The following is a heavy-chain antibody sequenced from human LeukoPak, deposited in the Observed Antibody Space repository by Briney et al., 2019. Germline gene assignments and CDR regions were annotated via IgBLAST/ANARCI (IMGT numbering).Heavy chain of an antibody. CDR3: ARGGYYYDSSGYSVKFDP. CDR2: INPNSGGT. CDR1: GYTFTGYY. Sequence: ASVKVSCKASGYTFTGYYMHWVRQAPGQGLELMGWINPNSGGTNYAQKFQGRVTMTRDTSISTAYMELSRLRSDDTAVYYCARGGYYYDSSGYSVKFDPWGQGTLVTVSS. J-gene: IGHJ5*02. D-gene: IGHD3-22*01. V-gene: IGHV1-2*02.